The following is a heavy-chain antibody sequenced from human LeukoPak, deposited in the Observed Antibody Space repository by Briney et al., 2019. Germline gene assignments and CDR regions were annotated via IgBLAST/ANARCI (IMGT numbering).Heavy chain of an antibody. CDR3: ARVARYYDILTGYYLGAFDI. Sequence: SETLSLTCTVSGGSISSYYWSWIRQPAGKGLEWIGRIYTSGSTNYNPSLKSRVTMSVDTSKNQFSLKLSSVTAAGTAVYYCARVARYYDILTGYYLGAFDIWGQGTMVTVSS. CDR2: IYTSGST. CDR1: GGSISSYY. D-gene: IGHD3-9*01. J-gene: IGHJ3*02. V-gene: IGHV4-4*07.